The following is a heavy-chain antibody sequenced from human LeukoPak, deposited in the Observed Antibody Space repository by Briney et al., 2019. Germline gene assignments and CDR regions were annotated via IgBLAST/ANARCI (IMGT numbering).Heavy chain of an antibody. Sequence: PSETLSLTCTVSGGSISSYYWSWIRQPAGKGLEWIGRIYTSGSTNYNPSLKSRVTMSVDTSKNQFSLKLNSVTAADTAVYYCARDLSVQDSSGWYFLDWFDPWGQGTLVTVSS. V-gene: IGHV4-4*07. CDR3: ARDLSVQDSSGWYFLDWFDP. J-gene: IGHJ5*02. D-gene: IGHD6-19*01. CDR2: IYTSGST. CDR1: GGSISSYY.